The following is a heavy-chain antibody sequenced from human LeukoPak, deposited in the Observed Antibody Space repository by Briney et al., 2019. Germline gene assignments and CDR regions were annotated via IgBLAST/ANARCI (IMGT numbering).Heavy chain of an antibody. CDR3: AREGPIVGALPAAFDI. V-gene: IGHV3-30*14. CDR2: MSSDGSTI. CDR1: GFTFSTSA. D-gene: IGHD1-26*01. Sequence: PGGSLRLSCAASGFTFSTSAMHWVRQAPGKGLEWVAVMSSDGSTIQYADSVKGRFTISRDNSKNTLYLQMNSLRAEDTAVYYCAREGPIVGALPAAFDIWGQGTMVTVSS. J-gene: IGHJ3*02.